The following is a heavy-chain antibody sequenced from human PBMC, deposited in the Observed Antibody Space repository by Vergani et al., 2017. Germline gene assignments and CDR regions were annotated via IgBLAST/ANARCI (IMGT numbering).Heavy chain of an antibody. CDR2: MNGDGDTI. CDR1: GFTFNEYW. V-gene: IGHV3-74*01. J-gene: IGHJ5*02. D-gene: IGHD3-3*01. Sequence: EVELVESGGGFVQPGGSLRLSCAASGFTFNEYWMHWARQVPGKGLVWVSGMNGDGDTISYADSVKGRFTISRDNAKNTLFLQMNRLRAEDTAVYYCARARKFRFGVVWENWCDPWGQGTLVTVSS. CDR3: ARARKFRFGVVWENWCDP.